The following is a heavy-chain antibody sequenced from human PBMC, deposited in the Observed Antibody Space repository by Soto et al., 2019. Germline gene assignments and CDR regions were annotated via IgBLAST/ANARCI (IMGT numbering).Heavy chain of an antibody. J-gene: IGHJ5*02. CDR1: GYTFTGYY. CDR2: INPNRGGT. D-gene: IGHD6-13*01. Sequence: QVQLVQSGAEVKKPGASVKVSCKASGYTFTGYYMHWVRQAPGQGREWMGWINPNRGGTNYAQKFQGRVTMTRDTSISTAYMELSRLRSDDTAVYYCARDSLSEQQLAQYNWFDPWGQGTLVTVSS. V-gene: IGHV1-2*02. CDR3: ARDSLSEQQLAQYNWFDP.